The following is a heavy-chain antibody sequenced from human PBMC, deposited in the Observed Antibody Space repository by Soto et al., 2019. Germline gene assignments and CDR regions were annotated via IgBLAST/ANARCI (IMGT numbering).Heavy chain of an antibody. CDR2: INTANDNT. CDR3: ARGSSWSYFDY. CDR1: GYTLTSYA. D-gene: IGHD6-13*01. Sequence: QVQLVQSGAEVKKPGASVKVSCKASGYTLTSYAMHWVRQAPGQRLEWMGSINTANDNTRYSQNFQGRVTITRDPFASTAYMELSSLKSEDTAIYYCARGSSWSYFDYWGQGTLVTVSS. J-gene: IGHJ4*02. V-gene: IGHV1-3*04.